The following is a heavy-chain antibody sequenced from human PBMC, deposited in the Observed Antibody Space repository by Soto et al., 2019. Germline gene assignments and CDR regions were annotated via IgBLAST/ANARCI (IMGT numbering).Heavy chain of an antibody. Sequence: GGSLRLSCAASGFTFSSYSMNWVRQAPGKGLEWVSVICNNGSNKYYADSVKGRFTISRDNSKNTLYLQMNSLRAEDTAVYYCARDPEYGDYRGGYYYYYYYMDVWGKGTTVTVS. CDR1: GFTFSSYS. CDR3: ARDPEYGDYRGGYYYYYYYMDV. CDR2: ICNNGSNK. D-gene: IGHD4-17*01. V-gene: IGHV3-33*08. J-gene: IGHJ6*03.